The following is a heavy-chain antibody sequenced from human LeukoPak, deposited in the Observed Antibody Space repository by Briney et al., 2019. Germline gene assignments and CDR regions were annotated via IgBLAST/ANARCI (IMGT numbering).Heavy chain of an antibody. D-gene: IGHD1-26*01. CDR2: IYSSGST. V-gene: IGHV4-4*07. CDR1: GGSISSYY. J-gene: IGHJ5*02. Sequence: SETLSLTCTVSGGSISSYYWSWIRQPAGKGLDYVGRIYSSGSTNYNPSLKSRVTMSVDTSKDQLSLKLSSLTAADTAVYYCARHEYSGSYYGLSWFDPWGQGTLVTVSS. CDR3: ARHEYSGSYYGLSWFDP.